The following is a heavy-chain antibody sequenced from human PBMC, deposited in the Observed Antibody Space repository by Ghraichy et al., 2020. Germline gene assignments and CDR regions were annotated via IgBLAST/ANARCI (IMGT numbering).Heavy chain of an antibody. CDR2: IGGSNGIT. Sequence: GGSLRLSCAASGFTFSSYAMSWVRQAPGKRLEWVSTIGGSNGITYYADSVKGRFTISRDNSKNTLYVQMNSLRAEDTAIYYCAKRHSSDWFYFDYWGQGTLVTVSS. D-gene: IGHD6-19*01. CDR1: GFTFSSYA. CDR3: AKRHSSDWFYFDY. J-gene: IGHJ4*02. V-gene: IGHV3-23*01.